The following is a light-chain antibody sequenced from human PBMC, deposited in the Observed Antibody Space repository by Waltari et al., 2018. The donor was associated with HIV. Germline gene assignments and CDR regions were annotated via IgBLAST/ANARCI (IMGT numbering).Light chain of an antibody. Sequence: EIILTQSPGTLSLSPGERATLSCRASQSVSSSHLAWYQQKPGQGPRLPIYGASSRATGIPDRFSGRGSGTDFILTISGLEPEDFAVYDCQQYGGSRWTFGQGTKVEIK. J-gene: IGKJ1*01. CDR1: QSVSSSH. CDR3: QQYGGSRWT. CDR2: GAS. V-gene: IGKV3-20*01.